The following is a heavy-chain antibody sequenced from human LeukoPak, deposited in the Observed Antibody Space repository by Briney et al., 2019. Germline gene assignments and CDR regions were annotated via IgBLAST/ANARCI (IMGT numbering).Heavy chain of an antibody. CDR2: MYHSGST. Sequence: SETLSLTCAVYGGSFSGYYWSWIRQPPGKGLDWIASMYHSGSTYYNPSLKSRVTISVDTSKNQFSLRLSSVTAADTAVYYCAKQGPTVVTHFDTWGQGTLVTVSS. D-gene: IGHD4-23*01. J-gene: IGHJ4*02. CDR1: GGSFSGYY. V-gene: IGHV4-34*01. CDR3: AKQGPTVVTHFDT.